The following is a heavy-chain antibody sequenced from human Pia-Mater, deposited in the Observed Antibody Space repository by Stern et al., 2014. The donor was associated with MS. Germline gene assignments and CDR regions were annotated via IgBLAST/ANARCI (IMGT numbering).Heavy chain of an antibody. D-gene: IGHD3-22*01. Sequence: QVTLKESGPALVKPTQTLTLTCTFSGFSLSASGMRVNWIRQPPGKALEWLARIDWDDDKFYNTSLKTRLTISKDTSKNQVVLTLTNMDPVDTATYYCARQWLILHQDACDIGGQGT. J-gene: IGHJ3*02. CDR2: IDWDDDK. V-gene: IGHV2-70*04. CDR1: GFSLSASGMR. CDR3: ARQWLILHQDACDI.